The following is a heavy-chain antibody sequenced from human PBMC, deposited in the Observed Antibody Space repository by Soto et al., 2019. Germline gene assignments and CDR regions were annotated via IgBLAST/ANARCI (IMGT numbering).Heavy chain of an antibody. CDR3: ASEYCSGGCCYYYGMDV. CDR1: GFTFSSYG. V-gene: IGHV3-33*01. J-gene: IGHJ6*02. CDR2: IWYDGSNK. Sequence: QVQLVESGGGVVQPGRSLRLSCEASGFTFSSYGMHWVRQAPGKGLEWVAVIWYDGSNKYYADSVKGRFTISRDNSKNTLYLQMNSLSAEDTAGYYCASEYCSGGCCYYYGMDVWGQGTTVTVSS. D-gene: IGHD2-15*01.